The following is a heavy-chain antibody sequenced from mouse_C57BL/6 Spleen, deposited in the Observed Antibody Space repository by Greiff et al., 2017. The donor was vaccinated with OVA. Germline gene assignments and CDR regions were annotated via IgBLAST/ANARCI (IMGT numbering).Heavy chain of an antibody. CDR1: GFTFSSYG. V-gene: IGHV5-6*02. CDR3: ERHEGSRYFDY. CDR2: ISSGGSYT. Sequence: EVKLVESGGDLVKPGGSLKLSCAASGFTFSSYGMSWVRQTPDKRLEWVATISSGGSYTYYPDSVKGRFTISRDNAKNTLYLQMSSLKSEDTAMYYCERHEGSRYFDYWGQGTTLTVSS. D-gene: IGHD1-1*01. J-gene: IGHJ2*01.